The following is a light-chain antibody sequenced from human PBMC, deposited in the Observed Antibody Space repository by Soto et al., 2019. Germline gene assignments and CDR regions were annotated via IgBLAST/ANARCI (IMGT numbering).Light chain of an antibody. CDR2: AAS. J-gene: IGKJ2*01. Sequence: EIVLTQSPGTLSLSPGERATLSCRASQSISSSYLDWYQQKHGQAPRLLIYAASSRATGIPDRFSGSGSGTDFTLTISRLEPEDFAVYYCQQYGSSSYTFGQGTQLEIK. CDR1: QSISSSY. V-gene: IGKV3-20*01. CDR3: QQYGSSSYT.